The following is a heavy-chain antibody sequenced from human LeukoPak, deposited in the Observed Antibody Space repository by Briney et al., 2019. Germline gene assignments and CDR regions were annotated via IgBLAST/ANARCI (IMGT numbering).Heavy chain of an antibody. Sequence: PSETLSLTCTVSGGSISSSSYYWGWIRQPPGKGLEWIGSIYYSGSTNYNPSLKSRVTISVDTSKNQFSLKLSSVTAADTAVYYCARAQVLRYFDWLDDPGWFDPWGQGTLVTASS. CDR1: GGSISSSSYY. CDR2: IYYSGST. D-gene: IGHD3-9*01. V-gene: IGHV4-39*07. CDR3: ARAQVLRYFDWLDDPGWFDP. J-gene: IGHJ5*02.